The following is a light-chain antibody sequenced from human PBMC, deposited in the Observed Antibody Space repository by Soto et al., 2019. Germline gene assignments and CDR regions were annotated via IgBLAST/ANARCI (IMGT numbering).Light chain of an antibody. V-gene: IGLV3-21*02. CDR2: DDN. CDR3: QVWDSSGDHYV. CDR1: NIASKT. J-gene: IGLJ1*01. Sequence: SYELTQPPSVSVAPGQTARVSCGGNNIASKTVYWFQQKPGQAPVLVVYDDNARPSGIPERFSGSNSGNTATLAISRVEAGDEADYFCQVWDSSGDHYVFGPGTKVTVL.